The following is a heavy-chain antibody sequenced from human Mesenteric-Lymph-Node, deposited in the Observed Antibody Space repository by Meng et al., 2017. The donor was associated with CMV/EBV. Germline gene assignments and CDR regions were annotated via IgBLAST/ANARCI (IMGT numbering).Heavy chain of an antibody. CDR2: IHHIGNT. CDR1: GDSIKSSY. Sequence: GSLRLSCSVSGDSIKSSYWAWIRQPPGKTLEWIGDIHHIGNTNYNPSLKSRVTMSVDTSRNQFSLKMTSVTAADTAVYYCARDRSRFLELVSAMDVWGQGTAVTSP. V-gene: IGHV4-59*01. D-gene: IGHD3-3*01. CDR3: ARDRSRFLELVSAMDV. J-gene: IGHJ6*02.